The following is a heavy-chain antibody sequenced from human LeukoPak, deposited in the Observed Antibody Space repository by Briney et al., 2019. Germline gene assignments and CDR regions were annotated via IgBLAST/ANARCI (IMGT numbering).Heavy chain of an antibody. J-gene: IGHJ4*02. CDR2: IYYSGST. Sequence: SETLSLTCTVSGGSISSYYWSWIRQPPGKGLEWIGYIYYSGSTNYNPSLKSRVTISVDTSKNQFSLKLSSVTAADTAVYYCARARYYDSSGYPLYYWGQGTLVTVSS. CDR1: GGSISSYY. V-gene: IGHV4-59*08. D-gene: IGHD3-22*01. CDR3: ARARYYDSSGYPLYY.